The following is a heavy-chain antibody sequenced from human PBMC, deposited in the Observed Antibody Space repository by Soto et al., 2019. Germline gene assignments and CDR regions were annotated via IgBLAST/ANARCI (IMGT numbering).Heavy chain of an antibody. J-gene: IGHJ4*02. V-gene: IGHV1-69*01. D-gene: IGHD1-26*01. CDR3: ARGYYSGSNPSSFDY. Sequence: QLQLVQSGAEVREPGSSVKVSCKASGGTFSSYTVIWVRQAPVQGLEWMGGITPTLNIAKYAEKFQGRVTITADESTSTVNMHLSSLRSEDTAVYFCARGYYSGSNPSSFDYWGQGTLVAVSS. CDR1: GGTFSSYT. CDR2: ITPTLNIA.